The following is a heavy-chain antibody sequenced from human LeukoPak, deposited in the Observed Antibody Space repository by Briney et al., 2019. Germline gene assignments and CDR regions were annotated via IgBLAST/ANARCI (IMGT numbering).Heavy chain of an antibody. D-gene: IGHD6-19*01. CDR1: GYTFINYG. J-gene: IGHJ4*02. V-gene: IGHV1-18*01. CDR2: ISNYNDNT. CDR3: ARDGFISIAVPGDC. Sequence: ASVKVSCKASGYTFINYGISWVRQAPGQGLEWMGWISNYNDNTNYAQKFQGRVTMTTDTSTSTAYMELRSLRSDDTAVYYCARDGFISIAVPGDCWGQGTLVTVSS.